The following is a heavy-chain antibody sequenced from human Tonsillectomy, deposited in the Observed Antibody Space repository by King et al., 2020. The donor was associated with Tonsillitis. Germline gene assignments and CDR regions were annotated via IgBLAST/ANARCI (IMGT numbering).Heavy chain of an antibody. Sequence: VQLVESGGGLVQPGGSLRLSCAASGFTFSSYAMSWVRQAPGKGLDWVSAISGSGTTTFCADSVKGRFTISRDNSKNTLYLQMNSLRAEDTAVYYCAKHNGDFYDPENAFDIWGQGTMVTVSS. D-gene: IGHD3-3*01. CDR2: ISGSGTTT. V-gene: IGHV3-23*04. CDR3: AKHNGDFYDPENAFDI. CDR1: GFTFSSYA. J-gene: IGHJ3*02.